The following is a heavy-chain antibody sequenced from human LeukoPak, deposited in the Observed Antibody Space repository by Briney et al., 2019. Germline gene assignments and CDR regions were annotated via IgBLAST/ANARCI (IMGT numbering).Heavy chain of an antibody. CDR3: ARRERKQGTYYYYYGMDV. V-gene: IGHV5-51*01. Sequence: GESLMISCKGSGYSFTTFWIGWVRQMPGKGLEWMGLIYPGDSDTRYSPSFQGQVTISADKSISTAYLQWSSLKASDTAIYYCARRERKQGTYYYYYGMDVWGQGTTVTVSS. CDR2: IYPGDSDT. CDR1: GYSFTTFW. J-gene: IGHJ6*02.